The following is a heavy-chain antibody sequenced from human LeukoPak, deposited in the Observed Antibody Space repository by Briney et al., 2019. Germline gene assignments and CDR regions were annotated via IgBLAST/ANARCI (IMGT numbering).Heavy chain of an antibody. V-gene: IGHV4-59*08. CDR1: GGSISIYY. Sequence: SETLSLTCTVSGGSISIYYWSWIRQPPGKGLEWIGYINYSGSTNYNPSLKSRVTISVDTSKNQFSLKLSSVTAADTAVYYCARTLAHSYEFGYWGQGTLVTVSS. D-gene: IGHD5-18*01. CDR2: INYSGST. CDR3: ARTLAHSYEFGY. J-gene: IGHJ4*02.